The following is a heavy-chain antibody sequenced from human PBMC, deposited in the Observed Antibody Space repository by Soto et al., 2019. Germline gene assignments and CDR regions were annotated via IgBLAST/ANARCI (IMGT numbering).Heavy chain of an antibody. CDR3: ARDGRWDTAMVTGVDP. Sequence: SETLSLTCTVSGGSVSSGSYYWSWIRQPPGKGLEWIGYIYYSGSTNYNPSLKSRVTISVDTSKNRFSLKLSSVTAADTAVYYCARDGRWDTAMVTGVDPWGQGTLVTVSS. V-gene: IGHV4-61*01. CDR1: GGSVSSGSYY. CDR2: IYYSGST. D-gene: IGHD5-18*01. J-gene: IGHJ5*02.